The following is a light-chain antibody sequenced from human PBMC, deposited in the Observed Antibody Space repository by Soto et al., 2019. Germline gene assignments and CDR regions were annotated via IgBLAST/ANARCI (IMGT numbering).Light chain of an antibody. Sequence: EVVMTQSPATLSASPGEIVILSCRASQNIGSNLALYQQRPGQAPRLLMYGASTRATETPARFSGSGSATDFTLTIRSLQSEDFAVYYCKQYNNCRPYTLGKGTK. V-gene: IGKV3-15*01. CDR3: KQYNNCRPYT. CDR2: GAS. J-gene: IGKJ2*01. CDR1: QNIGSN.